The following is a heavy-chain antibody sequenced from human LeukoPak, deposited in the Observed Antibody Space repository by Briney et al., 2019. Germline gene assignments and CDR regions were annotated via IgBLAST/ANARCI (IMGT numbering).Heavy chain of an antibody. D-gene: IGHD5-12*01. CDR3: AREASLSGCYFDY. CDR2: RWYYGTDK. V-gene: IGHV3-33*01. Sequence: AGTLRLSCAASGFTFSSYGLYWVRQGPGTGLEWVAVRWYYGTDKYYGDSVKGRFTISRDNSKNTLFLQMNSLRAEDTALYYCAREASLSGCYFDYWGQGTLVTVSS. J-gene: IGHJ4*02. CDR1: GFTFSSYG.